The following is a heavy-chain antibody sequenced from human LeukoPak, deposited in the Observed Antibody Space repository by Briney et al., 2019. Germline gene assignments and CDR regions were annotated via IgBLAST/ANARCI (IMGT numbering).Heavy chain of an antibody. CDR3: ARDEGAQYSSSWYSLAIDY. Sequence: PGGSLRLSCAASGFTFSSYWMSWVRQAPGKGLEWVANIKQDGSEKYYVDSVKGRFTISRDNAKNSLYLQMNSLRAKDTAVYYCARDEGAQYSSSWYSLAIDYWGQGTLVTVSS. J-gene: IGHJ4*02. D-gene: IGHD6-13*01. CDR2: IKQDGSEK. V-gene: IGHV3-7*01. CDR1: GFTFSSYW.